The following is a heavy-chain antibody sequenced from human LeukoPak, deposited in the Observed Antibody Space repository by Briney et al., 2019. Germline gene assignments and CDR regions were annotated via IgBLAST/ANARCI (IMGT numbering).Heavy chain of an antibody. CDR2: IIPIFGTA. V-gene: IGHV1-69*05. Sequence: GSSVKVSCKASGGTFSSYAISWVRQAPGQGLEWMGRIIPIFGTANYAQKFQGRVTITTDESTSTAYMELSSLRSEDTAVYYCARYIQVRGEDYFDYWGQGTLVTVSS. CDR3: ARYIQVRGEDYFDY. CDR1: GGTFSSYA. D-gene: IGHD3-16*01. J-gene: IGHJ4*02.